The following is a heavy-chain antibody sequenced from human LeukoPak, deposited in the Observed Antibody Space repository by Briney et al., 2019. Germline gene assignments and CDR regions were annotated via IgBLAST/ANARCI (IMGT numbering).Heavy chain of an antibody. CDR3: AKEIADGDYGRYYFDY. CDR2: ISGSGGST. V-gene: IGHV3-23*01. CDR1: GFTFSSYA. J-gene: IGHJ4*02. D-gene: IGHD4-17*01. Sequence: GGSLRLSCAASGFTFSSYAMSWVRQAPGKGLEWVSAISGSGGSTYYADSVKGRFTISRDNSKNTLYLQMNSLRAEDTAVYYCAKEIADGDYGRYYFDYWGQGTLVTVPS.